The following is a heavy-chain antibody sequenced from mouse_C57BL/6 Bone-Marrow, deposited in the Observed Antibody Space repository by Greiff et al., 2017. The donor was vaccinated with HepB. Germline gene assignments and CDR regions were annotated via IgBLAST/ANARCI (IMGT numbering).Heavy chain of an antibody. CDR1: GYTFTSYW. V-gene: IGHV1-72*01. J-gene: IGHJ3*01. CDR3: ASHDLRSSSIPH. CDR2: IDPNSGGT. Sequence: QVQLQQPGAELVKPGASVKLSCKASGYTFTSYWMHWVKRRPGRGLEWIGRIDPNSGGTKYNEKFKSKATLTVDKPSSTAYMQLSSLTSKDSAVYYCASHDLRSSSIPHWAQVTLSTVSA. D-gene: IGHD1-1*01.